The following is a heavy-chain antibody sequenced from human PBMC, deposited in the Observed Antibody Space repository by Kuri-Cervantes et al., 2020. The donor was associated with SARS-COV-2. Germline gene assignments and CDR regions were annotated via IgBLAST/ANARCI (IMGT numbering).Heavy chain of an antibody. CDR1: EYSFTGYW. CDR2: IYPGDSDT. V-gene: IGHV5-51*01. CDR3: ARTRGSYYTDAFDL. Sequence: KVSCKGSEYSFTGYWIAWVRQMPGKGLECMGIIYPGDSDTRYSPSFQGQVTISADKSINTAYLQWSSLKASDTAMYYCARTRGSYYTDAFDLWGQGTMVTVSS. D-gene: IGHD1-26*01. J-gene: IGHJ3*01.